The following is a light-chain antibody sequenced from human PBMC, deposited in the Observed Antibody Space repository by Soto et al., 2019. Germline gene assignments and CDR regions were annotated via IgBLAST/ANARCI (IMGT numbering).Light chain of an antibody. J-gene: IGLJ3*02. V-gene: IGLV2-8*01. CDR2: DVS. CDR3: LSYAVSSIWV. Sequence: QSALTQPPSASGSPGQSVTISCTGTSSDVGTYNYVSWYQQHPGKAPKLMIYDVSKRPSGVPDRFSGSKSGNTASLTVSGLLPDDEADYYCLSYAVSSIWVFGGGTKLTVL. CDR1: SSDVGTYNY.